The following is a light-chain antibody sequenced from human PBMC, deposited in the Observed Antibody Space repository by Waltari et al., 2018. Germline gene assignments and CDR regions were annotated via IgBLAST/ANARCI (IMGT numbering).Light chain of an antibody. V-gene: IGKV3-20*01. CDR2: GIF. CDR1: QSVSRA. J-gene: IGKJ1*01. Sequence: EIVLTQSPGTLSLSPGARATLSCRTSQSVSRALAWYQQKPGQAPRLLSYGIFNRATGIPDRFSGSGSGTDFSLTISRLEPEDFAVYYCQHYVMLPVTFGQGTRVEVK. CDR3: QHYVMLPVT.